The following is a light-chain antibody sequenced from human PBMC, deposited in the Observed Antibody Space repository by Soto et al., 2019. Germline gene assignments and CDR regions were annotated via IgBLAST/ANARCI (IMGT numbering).Light chain of an antibody. Sequence: DIQLTQSPSSLYASVGDRVTITCRASQNIARYLNWYQQKPGKVPQPLIYGDSNLQSGVPSRFSGSGSATASTLAISSLQPEDCATYYCQQRYSTPQTFGQGTKLEIK. CDR2: GDS. V-gene: IGKV1-39*01. CDR3: QQRYSTPQT. CDR1: QNIARY. J-gene: IGKJ2*01.